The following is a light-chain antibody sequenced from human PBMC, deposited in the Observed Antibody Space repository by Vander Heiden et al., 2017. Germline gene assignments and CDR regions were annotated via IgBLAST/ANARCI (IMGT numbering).Light chain of an antibody. J-gene: IGKJ1*01. CDR3: EQHSTKT. CDR2: WVS. CDR1: QSVLSSFNSKNH. Sequence: DIVLTQSPDSLAVSLGERATINCKSSQSVLSSFNSKNHVAWFRQKPRQPPELLIYWVSTRESGVPDRFSGSGSGTDFTLTISNMQAEDVAVYYCEQHSTKTFGQGTKVEIK. V-gene: IGKV4-1*01.